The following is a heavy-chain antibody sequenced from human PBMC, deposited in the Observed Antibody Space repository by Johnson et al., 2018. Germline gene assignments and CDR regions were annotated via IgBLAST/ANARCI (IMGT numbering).Heavy chain of an antibody. CDR2: IWYDGSNK. D-gene: IGHD2-2*01. J-gene: IGHJ6*02. CDR3: AKDLRYCSSTSCSYYYYGMDV. V-gene: IGHV3-33*06. CDR1: GFTFSSYG. Sequence: VQLVESGGGVVQPGRSLRLSCAASGFTFSSYGMHWVRQAPGKGLEWVAVIWYDGSNKYYADSVKGRFPISRENSKNTLYLQMNSLRAEDTAGYYCAKDLRYCSSTSCSYYYYGMDVWGQGTTVTVSS.